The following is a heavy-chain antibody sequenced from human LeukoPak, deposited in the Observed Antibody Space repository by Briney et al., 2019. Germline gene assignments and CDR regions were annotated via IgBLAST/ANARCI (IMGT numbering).Heavy chain of an antibody. J-gene: IGHJ4*02. Sequence: SETLSLTCTVSGDSISSYYWSWIRQPPGKGLQWIGYIYYSGSTNYNPSLKSRVTISVDTSKNQFSLKVSSVSAADTAVYYCAREVQGSAADWGQGILVTVSS. CDR3: AREVQGSAAD. CDR1: GDSISSYY. CDR2: IYYSGST. V-gene: IGHV4-59*01.